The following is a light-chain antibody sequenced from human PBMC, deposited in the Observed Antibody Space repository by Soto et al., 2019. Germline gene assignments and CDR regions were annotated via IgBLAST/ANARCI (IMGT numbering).Light chain of an antibody. CDR1: SSNIGAGRD. CDR3: QSFDSSLSAYV. V-gene: IGLV1-40*01. Sequence: QSVLTQPPSVSGAPGQRVTISCTGSSSNIGAGRDVHWYQQLPGTAPRLLIYGNNNRPSGVPDRFSASKSCTSASLAITGLQAEDEADFYCQSFDSSLSAYVFGTGTKVTVL. CDR2: GNN. J-gene: IGLJ1*01.